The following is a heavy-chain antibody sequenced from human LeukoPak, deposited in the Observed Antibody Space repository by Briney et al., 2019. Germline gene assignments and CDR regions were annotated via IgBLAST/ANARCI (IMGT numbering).Heavy chain of an antibody. CDR1: GFTFSTFAM. CDR3: AKGAGPPWFDP. D-gene: IGHD6-19*01. Sequence: GSLRLSCAASGFTFSTFAMVWVRQPPGKGLEWIGRISSTGRTDYNPSLTSRVTISVDTSKNQISMKLSSVTAADTAVYYCAKGAGPPWFDPWGQGTLVTVSS. CDR2: ISSTGRT. V-gene: IGHV4-59*08. J-gene: IGHJ5*02.